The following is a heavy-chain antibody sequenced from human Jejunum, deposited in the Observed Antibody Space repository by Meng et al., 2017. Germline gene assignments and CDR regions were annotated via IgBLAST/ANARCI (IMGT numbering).Heavy chain of an antibody. J-gene: IGHJ4*02. Sequence: HGQLLQSGAEVKKPGASVKVSCKASGYTFIGFYMHWVRQAPGQGLEWVAVIWHDGSKVFYADSVRGRFTISRDNSHNTVDLQMNSVRVDDTAVYFCLRGRDYWGQGTLVTVSS. D-gene: IGHD3-10*01. CDR1: GYTFIGFY. CDR3: LRGRDY. CDR2: IWHDGSKV. V-gene: IGHV3-33*01.